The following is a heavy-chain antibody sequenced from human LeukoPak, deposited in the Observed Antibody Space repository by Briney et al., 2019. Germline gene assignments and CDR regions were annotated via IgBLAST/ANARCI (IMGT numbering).Heavy chain of an antibody. CDR2: ISTSSSYI. CDR3: AELGITMIGGV. CDR1: GFSLKNHW. J-gene: IGHJ6*04. Sequence: GGSLRLSCAASGFSLKNHWMHWVRQAPGKGLVWLSSISTSSSYIYYVDSVKGRFTISRDNARNSLYLQMNSLRAEDTAVYYCAELGITMIGGVWGKGTTVTISS. D-gene: IGHD3-10*02. V-gene: IGHV3-21*01.